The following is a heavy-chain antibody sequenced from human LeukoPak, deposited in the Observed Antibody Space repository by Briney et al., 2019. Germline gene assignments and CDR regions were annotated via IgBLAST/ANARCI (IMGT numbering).Heavy chain of an antibody. CDR2: INPKTGGS. D-gene: IGHD5-12*01. Sequence: ASVKVSCKASGYTFIDFHMHWVRQAPGQGLEWMAWINPKTGGSNSEQKFQGRVTLTRDTSITTAYMELSGLRSDYTAVDYVARDVPGYSRAFDYWGQGTLVTVSS. V-gene: IGHV1-2*02. CDR3: ARDVPGYSRAFDY. CDR1: GYTFIDFH. J-gene: IGHJ4*02.